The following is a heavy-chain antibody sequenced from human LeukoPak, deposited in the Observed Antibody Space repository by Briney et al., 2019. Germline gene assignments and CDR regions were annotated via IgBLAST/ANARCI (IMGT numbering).Heavy chain of an antibody. D-gene: IGHD3-16*01. CDR1: GGSISSGDYY. V-gene: IGHV4-30-4*08. CDR3: ARAVFFEMGAEGIDY. CDR2: IYYSGST. Sequence: SQTLSLTCTVSGGSISSGDYYWSWIRQPPGKGLEWLGYIYYSGSTYYNPSLKSRVTISVDTSKNQFSLKLVSVTAAGTAVVSWARAVFFEMGAEGIDYGGQGTLVTVSS. J-gene: IGHJ4*02.